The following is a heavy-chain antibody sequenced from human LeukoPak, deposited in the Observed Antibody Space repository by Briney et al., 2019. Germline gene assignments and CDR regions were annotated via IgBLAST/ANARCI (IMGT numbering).Heavy chain of an antibody. J-gene: IGHJ3*02. CDR2: ISSTSEI. CDR1: GFTFSSYW. Sequence: GGSLRLSCAASGFTFSSYWMSWVRQAPGKGLQWVSYISSTSEIWYADSVKGRFTISRDNAKNSLSLQLNSLTAEDTAVYYCAGDSAWAFDIWGQGTMVTVSS. D-gene: IGHD3-10*01. CDR3: AGDSAWAFDI. V-gene: IGHV3-48*01.